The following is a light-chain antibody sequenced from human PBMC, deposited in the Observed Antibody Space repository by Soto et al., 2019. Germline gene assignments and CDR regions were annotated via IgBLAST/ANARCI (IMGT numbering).Light chain of an antibody. Sequence: DIELTQSPAPLSLSVGDRATITCRASQSVNIYLVWYQQKPGQAPRLLIYDASNMATGIPARFSGSGSGTDFTLTSSSLQPEDFAVYYCQQRYNSPRTFGQGTKVDIK. CDR2: DAS. CDR1: QSVNIY. CDR3: QQRYNSPRT. J-gene: IGKJ1*01. V-gene: IGKV3-11*01.